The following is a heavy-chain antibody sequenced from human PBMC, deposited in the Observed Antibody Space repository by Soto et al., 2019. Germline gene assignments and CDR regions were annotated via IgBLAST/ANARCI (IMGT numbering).Heavy chain of an antibody. CDR3: ARAVAVAADFDY. CDR1: GYTFTGYD. D-gene: IGHD6-19*01. J-gene: IGHJ4*02. Sequence: QVQLVQSGAEEKKPGASVKVSCKASGYTFTGYDMHWVRQAPGQRLEWMGWINAGNGNTKYSQKFQGRVTITRDTSASTAYMELSSLRSKDTAVYYCARAVAVAADFDYWGQGTLVTVSS. CDR2: INAGNGNT. V-gene: IGHV1-3*05.